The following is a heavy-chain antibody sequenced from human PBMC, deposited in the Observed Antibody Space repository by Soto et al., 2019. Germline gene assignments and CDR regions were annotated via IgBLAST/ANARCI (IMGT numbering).Heavy chain of an antibody. V-gene: IGHV4-31*02. CDR2: IFYSGST. D-gene: IGHD3-10*01. CDR3: ARDYMVRGVMRWFDP. J-gene: IGHJ5*02. CDR1: GDSITSGVHY. Sequence: SETLSLTCTVSGDSITSGVHYWSWIRQHPGKGLEWIGYIFYSGSTNYNPSLKSRVTISVDKSKNQFSLKLSSVTAADTAVYYCARDYMVRGVMRWFDPWGQGTLVTVSS.